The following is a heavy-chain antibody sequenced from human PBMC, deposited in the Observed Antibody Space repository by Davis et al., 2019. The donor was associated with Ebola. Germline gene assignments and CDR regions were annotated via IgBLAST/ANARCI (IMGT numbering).Heavy chain of an antibody. CDR1: GGTFSSYT. Sequence: AASVKVSCKASGGTFSSYTISWLRQAPGQGLEWMGRITPLLGVGNNAQKFQGRVTMTRENSMRTAYMELSSLRSEDTAVYFCARGGVAYSDLDYWGQGTLVAVSS. CDR2: ITPLLGVG. V-gene: IGHV1-69*02. CDR3: ARGGVAYSDLDY. D-gene: IGHD2-21*01. J-gene: IGHJ4*02.